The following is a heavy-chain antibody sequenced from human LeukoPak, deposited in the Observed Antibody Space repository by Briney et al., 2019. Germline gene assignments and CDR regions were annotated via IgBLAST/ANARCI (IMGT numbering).Heavy chain of an antibody. V-gene: IGHV3-23*01. CDR1: GFTFSSYG. CDR2: ISASGGST. D-gene: IGHD1-26*01. Sequence: GGTLRPSCAASGFTFSSYGMSWVRQAPGKGLEWVSAISASGGSTYYTDSVRGRFTISRDNSKNTLYLQMNSLRAEDTAVYYCAKGRGWEASYYYYYMDVWGKGTTVTISS. J-gene: IGHJ6*03. CDR3: AKGRGWEASYYYYYMDV.